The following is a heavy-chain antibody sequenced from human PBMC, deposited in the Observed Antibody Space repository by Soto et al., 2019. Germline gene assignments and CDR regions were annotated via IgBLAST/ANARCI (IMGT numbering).Heavy chain of an antibody. CDR3: AREPAMVRLEGWFGP. Sequence: SETLSLTCTVSGGSISSYYWSWIRQPPGKGLEWIGYIYYSGSTNYNPSLKSRVTISVDTSKNQFSLKLSSVTAADTAVYYCAREPAMVRLEGWFGPWGQGTLVTVSS. V-gene: IGHV4-59*01. CDR2: IYYSGST. J-gene: IGHJ5*02. D-gene: IGHD5-18*01. CDR1: GGSISSYY.